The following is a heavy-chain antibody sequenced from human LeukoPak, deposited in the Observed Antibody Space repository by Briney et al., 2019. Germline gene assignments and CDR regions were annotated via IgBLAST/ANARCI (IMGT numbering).Heavy chain of an antibody. CDR2: ISAYNGNT. CDR3: ARTSIGDIVVVPAAINEDY. Sequence: ASVKVSCKASGYTFTSYGISWVRQAPGQGLEWMGWISAYNGNTNYAQKLQGRVTMTTDTSTSTAYMELRSLRSDDTAVYYCARTSIGDIVVVPAAINEDYWGQGALVTVSS. J-gene: IGHJ4*02. D-gene: IGHD2-2*01. V-gene: IGHV1-18*01. CDR1: GYTFTSYG.